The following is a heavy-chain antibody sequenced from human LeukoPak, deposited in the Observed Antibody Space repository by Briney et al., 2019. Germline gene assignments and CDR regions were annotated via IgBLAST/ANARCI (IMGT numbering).Heavy chain of an antibody. CDR3: AREVRIAASGRAFDM. Sequence: GGSLRLSCASSGVTFSSYTMNWVRQAPGKGLEWVSSISSSSSYINYADSVKGRFTISRDNAKNSLYLQMNSLRAEDTAVYYCAREVRIAASGRAFDMWGQGTMVTVSS. J-gene: IGHJ3*02. CDR1: GVTFSSYT. V-gene: IGHV3-21*01. D-gene: IGHD6-13*01. CDR2: ISSSSSYI.